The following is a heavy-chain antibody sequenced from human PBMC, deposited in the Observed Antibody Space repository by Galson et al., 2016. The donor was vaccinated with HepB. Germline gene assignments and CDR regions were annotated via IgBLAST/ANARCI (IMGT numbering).Heavy chain of an antibody. V-gene: IGHV4-59*02. CDR3: ARGAPNEVRYFDKGTFAI. Sequence: LSLTCSVSGGSVSGHYWNWVRQSPQKRLEWLGYLYSSGGSSYNPSLKGRVSISVDTSKNQFSLTLTSVTAADTAVYYCARGAPNEVRYFDKGTFAIWGQGKMVTVSS. J-gene: IGHJ3*02. CDR2: LYSSGGS. CDR1: GGSVSGHY. D-gene: IGHD3-9*01.